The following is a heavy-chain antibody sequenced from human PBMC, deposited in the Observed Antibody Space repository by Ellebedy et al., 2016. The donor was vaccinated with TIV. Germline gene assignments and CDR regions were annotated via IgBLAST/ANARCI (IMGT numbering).Heavy chain of an antibody. J-gene: IGHJ4*02. CDR3: ARAGGRHSTGSGFY. D-gene: IGHD2-2*01. CDR1: GFTFSGYW. Sequence: GESLKISCAASGFTFSGYWMSWVRQAPGKGLEWVANIKEDGSEAYYVESVKGRFTISRDNAKNSLYLQMSNLRAEDTAVFYCARAGGRHSTGSGFYWGQGTRVTVST. CDR2: IKEDGSEA. V-gene: IGHV3-7*03.